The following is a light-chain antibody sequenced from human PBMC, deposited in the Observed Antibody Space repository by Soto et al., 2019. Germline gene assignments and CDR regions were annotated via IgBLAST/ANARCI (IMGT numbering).Light chain of an antibody. V-gene: IGKV3-20*01. CDR2: GAS. CDR3: HQYGSSGYT. J-gene: IGKJ2*01. CDR1: QSVSSSY. Sequence: EIVLTQSPGTLSLSPGERATLSCRASQSVSSSYLAWYQQKPGQAPRLLIYGASSRATGIPDRFSGSGSGTDFTLTINRLEPEDFAVYYCHQYGSSGYTFGQGTKLEIK.